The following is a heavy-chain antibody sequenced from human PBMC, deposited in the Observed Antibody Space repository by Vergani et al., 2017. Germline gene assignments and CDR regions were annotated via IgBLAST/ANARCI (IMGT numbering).Heavy chain of an antibody. CDR3: AKVGQPIAAAGTGNY. V-gene: IGHV3-9*01. CDR1: GFTFDDYA. Sequence: EVQLVESGGGLVQPGRSLRLSCAASGFTFDDYAMHWVRQAPGKGLEWVSGISWNSGSIGYADSVKGRFTISRDNAKNSLYLQMNSLRAEDTAVYYCAKVGQPIAAAGTGNYWGQGTLVTVSS. CDR2: ISWNSGSI. D-gene: IGHD6-13*01. J-gene: IGHJ4*02.